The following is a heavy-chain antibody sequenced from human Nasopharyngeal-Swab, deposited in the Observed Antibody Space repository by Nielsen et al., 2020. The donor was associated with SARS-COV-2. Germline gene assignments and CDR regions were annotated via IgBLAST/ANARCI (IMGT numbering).Heavy chain of an antibody. CDR2: IYPGDSDT. J-gene: IGHJ4*02. Sequence: VRQMRGKGLAWMGIIYPGDSDTIYSPSFQGQVAISADMSISTAYLQWSSLKSSDTAMYYCARHRSPGGLIGELSLDYWGQGALVTVSS. CDR3: ARHRSPGGLIGELSLDY. V-gene: IGHV5-51*01. D-gene: IGHD3-16*02.